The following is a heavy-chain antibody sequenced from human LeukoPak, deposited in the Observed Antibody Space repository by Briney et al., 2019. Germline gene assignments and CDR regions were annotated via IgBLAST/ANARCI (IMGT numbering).Heavy chain of an antibody. J-gene: IGHJ4*02. D-gene: IGHD6-19*01. Sequence: GASVKVSCKASGYTFTRYAISWVRQAPGQGLEWMGWISAYNGNTNYAQKLQGRVTMTTDTSTSTAYMELRSLRSDDTAVYYCARDLHSSGWYYFDYWGQGTLVTASS. CDR2: ISAYNGNT. V-gene: IGHV1-18*01. CDR3: ARDLHSSGWYYFDY. CDR1: GYTFTRYA.